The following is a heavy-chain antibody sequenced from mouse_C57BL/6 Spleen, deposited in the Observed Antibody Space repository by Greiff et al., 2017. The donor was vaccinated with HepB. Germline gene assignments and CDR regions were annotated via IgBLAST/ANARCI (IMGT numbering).Heavy chain of an antibody. CDR1: GFTFSSYG. CDR2: ISSGGSYT. D-gene: IGHD3-2*02. CDR3: ARQTAQATSLYAMDY. Sequence: EVQVVESGGDLVKPGGSLKLSCAASGFTFSSYGMSWVRQTPDKRLEWVATISSGGSYTYYPDSVKGRFTISRDNAKNTLYLQMSSLKSEDTAMYYWARQTAQATSLYAMDYWGQGTSVTVSS. J-gene: IGHJ4*01. V-gene: IGHV5-6*01.